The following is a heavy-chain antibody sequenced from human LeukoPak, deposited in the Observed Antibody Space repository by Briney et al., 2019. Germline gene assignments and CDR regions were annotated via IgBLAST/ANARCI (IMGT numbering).Heavy chain of an antibody. D-gene: IGHD4-23*01. J-gene: IGHJ4*02. V-gene: IGHV1-18*01. CDR1: GYTFTSYG. Sequence: ASVKVTCKASGYTFTSYGISWVRQAPGQGLEWMGWISAYNGNTNYAQKLQGRVTMTTDTSTSTAYMELRSLRSEDTAVYYCAREQWGYGGNSDWMYPEAQPPEYYFDYWGQGTLVTVSS. CDR2: ISAYNGNT. CDR3: AREQWGYGGNSDWMYPEAQPPEYYFDY.